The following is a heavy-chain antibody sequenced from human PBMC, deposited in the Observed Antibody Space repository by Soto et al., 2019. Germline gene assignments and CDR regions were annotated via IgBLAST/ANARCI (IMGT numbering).Heavy chain of an antibody. CDR2: INAGNGNT. CDR3: ARSPGYSYGDY. CDR1: GYSFTSYA. Sequence: QVQLVQSGAEVKKPGASVKVSCKASGYSFTSYAMHWVRQAPGQRLEWMGWINAGNGNTKYSQKFQGRVTITRDTSASTAYMELSSLRSEDTAVYYCARSPGYSYGDYWGQGTLVTVSS. J-gene: IGHJ4*02. V-gene: IGHV1-3*01. D-gene: IGHD5-18*01.